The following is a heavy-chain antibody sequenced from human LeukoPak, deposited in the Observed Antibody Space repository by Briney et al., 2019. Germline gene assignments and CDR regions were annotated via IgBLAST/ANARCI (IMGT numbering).Heavy chain of an antibody. D-gene: IGHD3-10*01. CDR1: GGSISSYY. Sequence: SETLSLTCTVSGGSISSYYWSWLRQPPGKGLEWIGSIYYSGSTYYNPSLKSRVTISVDTSKNQFSLKLSSVTAADTAVYYCARHNFRFGESDFDYWGQGTLVTVSS. CDR3: ARHNFRFGESDFDY. CDR2: IYYSGST. V-gene: IGHV4-39*01. J-gene: IGHJ4*02.